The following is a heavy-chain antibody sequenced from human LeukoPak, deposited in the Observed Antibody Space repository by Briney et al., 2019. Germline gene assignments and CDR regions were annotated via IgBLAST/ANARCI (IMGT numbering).Heavy chain of an antibody. J-gene: IGHJ4*02. V-gene: IGHV3-7*01. CDR1: GFTFSSYW. CDR3: ATGAEYCTNGVCYRFDY. CDR2: LNQDGSET. Sequence: PGGSLRLSCAASGFTFSSYWMSWVRQAPGKGLEWVAALNQDGSETYYVDSVKGRFTISRDNAKNSLYLQMNSLRAEDTAVYYCATGAEYCTNGVCYRFDYWGQGTLVTVSS. D-gene: IGHD2-8*01.